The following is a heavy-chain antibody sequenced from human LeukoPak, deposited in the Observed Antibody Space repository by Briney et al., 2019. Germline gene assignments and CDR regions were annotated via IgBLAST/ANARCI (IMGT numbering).Heavy chain of an antibody. CDR3: AKGSF. V-gene: IGHV3-23*01. Sequence: GGSLRLSCVVSGFTFSTSAMSWVRQAPGKGLEWVTGISESGGSTYYADSVKGRFTSSRDNSKNTLYLQMNNLRAEDTAAYYCAKGSFWGQGTLVTVSS. J-gene: IGHJ4*02. D-gene: IGHD3-10*01. CDR1: GFTFSTSA. CDR2: ISESGGST.